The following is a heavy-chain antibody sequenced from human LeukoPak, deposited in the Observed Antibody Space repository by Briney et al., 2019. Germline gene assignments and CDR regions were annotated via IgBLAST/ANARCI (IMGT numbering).Heavy chain of an antibody. V-gene: IGHV3-74*01. J-gene: IGHJ4*02. CDR2: INSDGSST. D-gene: IGHD4-17*01. Sequence: GGSLLLSCAASGFPFSSYWMHWVRQAPGKGLVWASRINSDGSSTNYADLVKGRFIISRDNAKNTLYLQMNSLRAEDTAVYYCARIYGSFDYWGQGTLVTVSS. CDR3: ARIYGSFDY. CDR1: GFPFSSYW.